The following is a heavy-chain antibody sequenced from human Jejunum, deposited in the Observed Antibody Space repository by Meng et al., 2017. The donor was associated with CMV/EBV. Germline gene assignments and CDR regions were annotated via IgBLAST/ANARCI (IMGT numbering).Heavy chain of an antibody. V-gene: IGHV4-34*01. CDR1: GVYLKCYS. CDR3: ATADEYAIKY. D-gene: IGHD5-12*01. J-gene: IGHJ4*02. CDR2: ITHLRRT. Sequence: PSLRWTFAGVYLKCYSWSCTQQTPGKGLDSIEEITHLRRTNFRRSIKRRVRISRDTSRDQFSLRLTSVTAADTAVYYCATADEYAIKYWGQGTLVTVSS.